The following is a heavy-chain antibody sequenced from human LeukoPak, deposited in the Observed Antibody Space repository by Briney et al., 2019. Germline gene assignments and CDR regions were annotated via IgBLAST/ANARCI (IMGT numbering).Heavy chain of an antibody. D-gene: IGHD3-16*02. J-gene: IGHJ4*02. CDR1: GFTFSSYS. CDR3: ARELPLIERDYVWGSYRSPLDY. CDR2: ISSSSSTI. V-gene: IGHV3-48*01. Sequence: GGSLRLSCAASGFTFSSYSMNWVRQAPGKGLEWVSYISSSSSTIYYADSVKGRFTISRDNAKNSLYLQMNSLRAEDTAVYYCARELPLIERDYVWGSYRSPLDYWGQGTLVTVSS.